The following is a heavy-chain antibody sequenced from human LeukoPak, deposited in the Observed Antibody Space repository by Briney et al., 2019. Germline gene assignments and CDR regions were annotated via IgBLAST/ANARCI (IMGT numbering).Heavy chain of an antibody. CDR2: ISTAGNLI. D-gene: IGHD5-24*01. V-gene: IGHV3-21*01. CDR3: ARTVEGHFDF. J-gene: IGHJ4*02. CDR1: AFTFKTYT. Sequence: GGSLRLSCVASAFTFKTYTLNWVRQTPGKGLEWVSYISTAGNLINYADSVRGRFTISRDNAKNSLYLYMSSRTPEDTAVYYCARTVEGHFDFRGQGTLVTVSS.